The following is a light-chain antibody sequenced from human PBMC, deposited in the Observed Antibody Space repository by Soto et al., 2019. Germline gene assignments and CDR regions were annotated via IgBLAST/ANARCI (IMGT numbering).Light chain of an antibody. CDR2: AAS. V-gene: IGKV1-27*01. CDR3: QKYNNAPRT. J-gene: IGKJ1*01. CDR1: QGISNY. Sequence: DIQMTQSPSSLSASVGDRVTIPCRASQGISNYLAWYQQKPGKVPKLLIYAASTLHSGVPSRFSGSGSGTDFTLTISSLQPEDVATYYCQKYNNAPRTFGQGTKVEIK.